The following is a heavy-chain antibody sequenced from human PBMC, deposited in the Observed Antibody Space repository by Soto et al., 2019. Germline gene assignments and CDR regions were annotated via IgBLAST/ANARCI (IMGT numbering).Heavy chain of an antibody. J-gene: IGHJ2*01. CDR1: GGSISSGGYS. V-gene: IGHV4-30-2*01. CDR2: IYHSGST. D-gene: IGHD6-19*01. Sequence: QLQLQESGSGLVKPSQTLSLTCAVSGGSISSGGYSWSWIRQPPGKGLEWIGYIYHSGSTYYNPSLTSRVTISVDRSKNQFSLKLSSVTAAEPAVYYCASGAPVIAVAGTRDWYFDLWGRGTLVTVSS. CDR3: ASGAPVIAVAGTRDWYFDL.